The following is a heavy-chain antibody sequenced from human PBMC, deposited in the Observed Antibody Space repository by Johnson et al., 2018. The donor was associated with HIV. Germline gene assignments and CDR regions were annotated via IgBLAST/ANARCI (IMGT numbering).Heavy chain of an antibody. D-gene: IGHD3-10*01. J-gene: IGHJ3*02. CDR2: MSGGGGSA. Sequence: VQLVESGGGLVKPGGSLRLSCAASGFTVSSYAMSWVRLNPGKGLEWVSSMSGGGGSAYYSDSVKGRFTISSDTSKNTVDLQMNSLRGEETAVYYCARSKGRVWYGRACDIWGKGTMVTVAS. CDR1: GFTVSSYA. CDR3: ARSKGRVWYGRACDI. V-gene: IGHV3-23*04.